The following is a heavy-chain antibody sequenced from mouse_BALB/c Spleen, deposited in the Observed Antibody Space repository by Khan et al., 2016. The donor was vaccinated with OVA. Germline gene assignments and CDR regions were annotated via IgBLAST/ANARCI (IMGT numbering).Heavy chain of an antibody. V-gene: IGHV1S34*01. Sequence: LVKTGTSVKISCKASGYSFTGYYIHWVKQSHGKSLEWIGLISCYNGATGYNQKFQGKATFTVDPSSSTTYMQFSSLTSEDSAIYYCARDGYYYAMDYWGQGTSVTVSS. J-gene: IGHJ4*01. CDR2: ISCYNGAT. CDR3: ARDGYYYAMDY. D-gene: IGHD2-3*01. CDR1: GYSFTGYY.